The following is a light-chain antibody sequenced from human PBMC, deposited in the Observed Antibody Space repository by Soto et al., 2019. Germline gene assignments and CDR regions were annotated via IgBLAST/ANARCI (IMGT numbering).Light chain of an antibody. CDR2: GAS. Sequence: PGEIATLSLTPSQTVSGIYVAWYQQKPGQTPRLLIYGASSRATDIPDRFSGSGSGTDFTLTITRLEPEDFAVYHCQQYGDSPLTFGGGTKVDI. J-gene: IGKJ4*01. V-gene: IGKV3-20*01. CDR1: QTVSGIY. CDR3: QQYGDSPLT.